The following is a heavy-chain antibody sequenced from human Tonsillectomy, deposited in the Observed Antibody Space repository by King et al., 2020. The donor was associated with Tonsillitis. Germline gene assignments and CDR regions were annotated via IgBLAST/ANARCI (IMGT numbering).Heavy chain of an antibody. Sequence: VQLVECGGDLVQPGGSLTLSCAASGFTFSGSAMHWVRQASGKGLVWVGCIRSKPNSYATAYAASVEGRFTRSIDDAKNTTYLQMNSLKTEATAVYYCTKYRRDRTGSGYGMDVWGQGTTVTVS. CDR2: IRSKPNSYAT. J-gene: IGHJ6*02. D-gene: IGHD1-1*01. V-gene: IGHV3-73*02. CDR1: GFTFSGSA. CDR3: TKYRRDRTGSGYGMDV.